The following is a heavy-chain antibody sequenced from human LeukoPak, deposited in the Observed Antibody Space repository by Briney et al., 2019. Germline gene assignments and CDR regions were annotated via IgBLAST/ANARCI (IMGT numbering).Heavy chain of an antibody. CDR3: ARGSPPMIPVGY. J-gene: IGHJ4*02. V-gene: IGHV4-59*12. Sequence: SETLSLTCTVSGGSISSYYWSWIRQPPGKGLEWIGYIYYSGSTNYNPSLKSRVTISVDTSKNQFSLELSSVTAADTAVYYCARGSPPMIPVGYWGQGTLVTVSS. D-gene: IGHD3-22*01. CDR1: GGSISSYY. CDR2: IYYSGST.